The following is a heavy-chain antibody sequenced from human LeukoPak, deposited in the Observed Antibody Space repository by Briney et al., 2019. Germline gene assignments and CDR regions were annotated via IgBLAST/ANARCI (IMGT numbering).Heavy chain of an antibody. J-gene: IGHJ5*02. CDR3: ARDSLVPGWFDP. CDR1: GFTFSSSW. Sequence: GGCLRLSCAASGFTFSSSWMSWVRQAPGKGLEWVAKIKQDGSEKYYGDSVKGRFTISRDNAKNSLYLQMNSLRAEATAVYYGARDSLVPGWFDPWGQGTLVTVSS. V-gene: IGHV3-7*01. D-gene: IGHD3-10*01. CDR2: IKQDGSEK.